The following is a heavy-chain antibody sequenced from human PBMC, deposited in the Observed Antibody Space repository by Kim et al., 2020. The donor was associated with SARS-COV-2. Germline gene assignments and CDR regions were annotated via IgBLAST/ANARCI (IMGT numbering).Heavy chain of an antibody. V-gene: IGHV1-18*01. Sequence: ASVKVSCKASGYTFSSYGISWVRQAPGQGLEWMGWISAYNGNINYAQNLQGRVTMTTDTSTTTAYMELRSLRSDDTAVYYCAREYYCSGGRCYSYGMDVWGQGTTVTVSS. CDR1: GYTFSSYG. D-gene: IGHD2-15*01. J-gene: IGHJ6*02. CDR3: AREYYCSGGRCYSYGMDV. CDR2: ISAYNGNI.